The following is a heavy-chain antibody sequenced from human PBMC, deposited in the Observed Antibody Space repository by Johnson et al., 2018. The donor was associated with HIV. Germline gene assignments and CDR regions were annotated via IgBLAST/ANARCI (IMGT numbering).Heavy chain of an antibody. CDR3: ARAHYGSGSLDI. CDR1: GFTVSSYA. V-gene: IGHV3-30-3*01. D-gene: IGHD3-10*01. J-gene: IGHJ3*02. CDR2: ISYDGSNK. Sequence: QVQLVESGGGLIQPGGSLRLSCAASGFTVSSYAMHWVRQAPGKGLEWVAVISYDGSNKYYADSVKGRFTISRDNAKNSLYLQMNSLRAEDTAVYYCARAHYGSGSLDIWGQGTMVTVSS.